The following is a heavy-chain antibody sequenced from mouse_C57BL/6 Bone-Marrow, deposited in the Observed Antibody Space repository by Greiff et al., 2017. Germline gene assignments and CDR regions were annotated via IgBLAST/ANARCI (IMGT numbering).Heavy chain of an antibody. Sequence: VKLQESGAELARPGASVKLSCKASGYTFTSYGISWVKQRTGQGLEWIGEIYPRCGTTYYNEKFKGKATLTADKSSSTAYMELRSLTSEDSAVYVGARAPWLLRSDYWGQGTTRTVSS. CDR2: IYPRCGTT. D-gene: IGHD2-3*01. J-gene: IGHJ2*01. CDR1: GYTFTSYG. V-gene: IGHV1-81*01. CDR3: ARAPWLLRSDY.